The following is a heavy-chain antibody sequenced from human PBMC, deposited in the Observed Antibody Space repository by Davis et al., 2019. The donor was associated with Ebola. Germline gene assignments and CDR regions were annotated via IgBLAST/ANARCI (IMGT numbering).Heavy chain of an antibody. J-gene: IGHJ5*02. V-gene: IGHV5-10-1*01. CDR2: IDPSDSYT. Sequence: PGGSLRLSCKGSGYSFTSYCISWVRQLPGKGLEWMGRIDPSDSYTNYSPSFQGHVTISADKSISTAYLQWSSLKASDTAVYYCARQGIAALEYNWFDPWGQGTLVTVSS. D-gene: IGHD6-13*01. CDR1: GYSFTSYC. CDR3: ARQGIAALEYNWFDP.